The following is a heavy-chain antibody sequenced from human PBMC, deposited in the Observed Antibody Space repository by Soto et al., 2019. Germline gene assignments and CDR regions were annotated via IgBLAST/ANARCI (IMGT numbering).Heavy chain of an antibody. CDR1: DCTFASYG. D-gene: IGHD3-3*01. CDR3: AIDGIDTGPLFRLILEY. Sequence: ASVTLFWSASDCTFASYGRSWARQAPGQGLEWMGWISAYKGNTNCPQNLEGRVTMTTDTSTSTAYIDLRSLRCDDTAGYYCAIDGIDTGPLFRLILEYGGQGTLVTVSS. CDR2: ISAYKGNT. V-gene: IGHV1-18*04. J-gene: IGHJ1*01.